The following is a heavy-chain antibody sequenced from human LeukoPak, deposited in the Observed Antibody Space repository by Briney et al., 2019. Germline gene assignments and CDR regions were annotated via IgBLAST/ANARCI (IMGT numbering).Heavy chain of an antibody. J-gene: IGHJ6*02. D-gene: IGHD4-23*01. Sequence: GGSLRLSCAASGFTFSSYAMTWVRQAPGTGLEWVSAISGSGGSTYYADSVKGRFTISRDNSKNTLYLQMNSLRAEDTAVYYCAKDTVAGAFYYYYGMDVWGQRTTVTVSS. V-gene: IGHV3-23*01. CDR3: AKDTVAGAFYYYYGMDV. CDR1: GFTFSSYA. CDR2: ISGSGGST.